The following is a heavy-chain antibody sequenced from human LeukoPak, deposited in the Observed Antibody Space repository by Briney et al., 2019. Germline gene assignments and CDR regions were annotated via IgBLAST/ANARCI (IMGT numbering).Heavy chain of an antibody. CDR3: ARMVAAFDI. V-gene: IGHV3-21*01. J-gene: IGHJ3*02. CDR1: GFTFSNYS. D-gene: IGHD2-15*01. CDR2: ISSGSTYM. Sequence: GGSLRLSCAASGFTFSNYSMNWVRQAPGKGLEWVSSISSGSTYMYYADSVKGRFTISRDNAKNSLYLQMNSLRAEDTAVYYCARMVAAFDIWGQGTKVTVSS.